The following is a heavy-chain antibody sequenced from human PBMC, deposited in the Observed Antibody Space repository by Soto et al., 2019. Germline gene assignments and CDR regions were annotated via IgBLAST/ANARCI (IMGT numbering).Heavy chain of an antibody. D-gene: IGHD3-10*01. V-gene: IGHV3-23*01. CDR2: ISGGGDTT. Sequence: EVQLLESGGGLVQPGGSLRLSCAASGFTFNNYAMTWVRQAPGKGLEWVSAISGGGDTTSYADSVKGRFTVSRDGSKNPLYLQMSSLRAEDTALYYCAKGRGGSGSLTPRVDFWGQGTLVTASS. CDR3: AKGRGGSGSLTPRVDF. J-gene: IGHJ4*02. CDR1: GFTFNNYA.